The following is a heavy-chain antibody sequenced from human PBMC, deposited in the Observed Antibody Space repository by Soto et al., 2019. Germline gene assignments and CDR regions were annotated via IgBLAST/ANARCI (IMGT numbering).Heavy chain of an antibody. CDR1: GFTFSSYA. D-gene: IGHD3-22*01. Sequence: LRLSCAASGFTFSSYAMSWVRQAPGKGLEWVSAISGSGGSTYYADSVKGRFTISRDNSKNTLYLQMNSLRAEDTAVYYCAKYLTMIVVAELDYWGQGTLVTVSS. CDR2: ISGSGGST. J-gene: IGHJ4*02. CDR3: AKYLTMIVVAELDY. V-gene: IGHV3-23*01.